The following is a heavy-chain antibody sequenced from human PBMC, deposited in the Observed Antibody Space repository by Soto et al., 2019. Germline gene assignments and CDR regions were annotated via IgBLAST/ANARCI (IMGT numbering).Heavy chain of an antibody. CDR3: ARDLDPSGSYYTDY. CDR2: IIPIFGTA. D-gene: IGHD3-10*01. J-gene: IGHJ4*02. Sequence: GASVKVSCKASGGTFSSYAISWVRQAPGQGLEWMGGIIPIFGTANYAQKFQGRVTMTTDTSTSTAYMELRSLTSDDTAVYYCARDLDPSGSYYTDYWGPGTLVTVSS. V-gene: IGHV1-69*05. CDR1: GGTFSSYA.